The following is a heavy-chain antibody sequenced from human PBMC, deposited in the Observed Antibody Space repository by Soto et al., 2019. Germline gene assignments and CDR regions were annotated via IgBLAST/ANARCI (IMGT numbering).Heavy chain of an antibody. Sequence: SETLSLTCTVSGGSISSSSYYWDWIRQPPGKGLEWIGSIYYSGSTYYNPSLKSRVTISVDTSKNQFSLKLSSVTAADTAVYYCARADSSGWYIIGAFDIWGQGTMVTVSS. V-gene: IGHV4-39*01. CDR1: GGSISSSSYY. CDR3: ARADSSGWYIIGAFDI. J-gene: IGHJ3*02. D-gene: IGHD6-19*01. CDR2: IYYSGST.